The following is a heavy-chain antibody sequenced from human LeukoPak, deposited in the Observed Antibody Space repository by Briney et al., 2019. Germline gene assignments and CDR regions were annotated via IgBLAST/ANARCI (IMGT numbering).Heavy chain of an antibody. V-gene: IGHV1-46*01. D-gene: IGHD1-1*01. J-gene: IGHJ4*02. Sequence: ASVKVSCKASGYTFPIYFMHWVRQAPGQGLEWMGIINPTGGSTTYAQKFQGRVTMTTDTSTSTAYMELRSLRSDDTAVYYCARVWRTSPYYFDYWGQGTLVTVSS. CDR2: INPTGGST. CDR3: ARVWRTSPYYFDY. CDR1: GYTFPIYF.